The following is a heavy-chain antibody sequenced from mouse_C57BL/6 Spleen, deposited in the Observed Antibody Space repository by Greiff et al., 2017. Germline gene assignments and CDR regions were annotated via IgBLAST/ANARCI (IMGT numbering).Heavy chain of an antibody. V-gene: IGHV8-12*01. Sequence: QVTLKESGPGILQSSQTLSLTCSFSGFSLSTSGMGVSWIRQPSGKGLEWLAHIYWDDDKRYNPSLKSRLTISKDTSRNQVFLKITSVDTADTATYYCARETTVVARYFDVWGTGTTVTVSS. J-gene: IGHJ1*03. CDR1: GFSLSTSGMG. D-gene: IGHD1-1*01. CDR3: ARETTVVARYFDV. CDR2: IYWDDDK.